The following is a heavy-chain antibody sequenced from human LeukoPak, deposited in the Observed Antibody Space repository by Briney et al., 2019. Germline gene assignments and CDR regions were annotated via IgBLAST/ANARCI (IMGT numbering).Heavy chain of an antibody. CDR3: ARDYPSFDY. Sequence: GGSLRLSCAASGFTVSSNDMSWVRQAPGKGLEWVSLIYSDGDTYYADSVKGRFTISRDNSKNTLYLQMNSLRAEDTAVYYCARDYPSFDYWGQGTLVTVSS. D-gene: IGHD3-16*02. CDR1: GFTVSSND. V-gene: IGHV3-53*01. CDR2: IYSDGDT. J-gene: IGHJ4*02.